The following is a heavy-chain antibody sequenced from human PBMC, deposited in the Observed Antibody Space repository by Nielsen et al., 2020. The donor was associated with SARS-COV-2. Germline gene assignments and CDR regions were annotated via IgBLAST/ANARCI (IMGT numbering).Heavy chain of an antibody. CDR1: GDSISSTSYY. Sequence: SETLSLTCTVSGDSISSTSYYWSWIRQPPGKGLEWIGYIYYSGSTNYNPSLKSRVTISVDTSKNQFSLKLSSVTAADTAVYYCASSRRDGYPDTLSFDYWGQGTLVTVSS. J-gene: IGHJ4*02. V-gene: IGHV4-61*01. CDR3: ASSRRDGYPDTLSFDY. CDR2: IYYSGST. D-gene: IGHD5-24*01.